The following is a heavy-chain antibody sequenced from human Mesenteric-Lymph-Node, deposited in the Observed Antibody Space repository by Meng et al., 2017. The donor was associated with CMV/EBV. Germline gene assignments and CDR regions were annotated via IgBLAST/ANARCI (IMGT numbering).Heavy chain of an antibody. CDR2: VIPIFGTI. Sequence: SVKVSCKASGGTFTSYTICWVRQAPGQGLEWLGGVIPIFGTINYAETFQGRLTINADASTSTAYMELRSLTSEDTAVYYCARGGYCSGPSCYSVYYSYGLDVWGQGTTVTVSS. J-gene: IGHJ6*02. D-gene: IGHD2-15*01. CDR3: ARGGYCSGPSCYSVYYSYGLDV. V-gene: IGHV1-69*13. CDR1: GGTFTSYT.